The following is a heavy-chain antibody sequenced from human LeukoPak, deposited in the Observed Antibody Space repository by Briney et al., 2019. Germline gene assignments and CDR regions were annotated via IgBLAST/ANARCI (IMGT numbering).Heavy chain of an antibody. J-gene: IGHJ6*02. CDR1: GGTFSSYA. CDR3: ARLPLRSIAVGYYGMDV. V-gene: IGHV1-69*01. CDR2: IIPIFGTA. Sequence: SVKVSCKASGGTFSSYAISWVRQAQGEGLEWMGGIIPIFGTANYAQKFQGRVTITADESTSTAYMELSSLRSEDTAVYYCARLPLRSIAVGYYGMDVWGQGTTVTVSS. D-gene: IGHD6-6*01.